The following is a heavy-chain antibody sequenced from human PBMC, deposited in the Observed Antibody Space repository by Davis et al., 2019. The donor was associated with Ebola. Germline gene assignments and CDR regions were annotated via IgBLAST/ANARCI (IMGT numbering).Heavy chain of an antibody. CDR3: ARVRCSSTSCYGVFYYYYYYMDV. Sequence: PGGSLRLSCAASGFTFSSYSMNWVRQAPGKGLEWVSYISSSSSTIYYADSVKGRFTISRDNAKNSLYLQMNSLRDEDTAVYYCARVRCSSTSCYGVFYYYYYYMDVWGKGTTVTVSS. CDR2: ISSSSSTI. V-gene: IGHV3-48*02. CDR1: GFTFSSYS. J-gene: IGHJ6*03. D-gene: IGHD2-2*01.